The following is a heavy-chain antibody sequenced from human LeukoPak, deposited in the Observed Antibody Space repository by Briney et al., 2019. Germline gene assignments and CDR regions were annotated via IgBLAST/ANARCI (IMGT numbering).Heavy chain of an antibody. CDR3: ASRSYSGYDSFDY. Sequence: GESLKISCKAYGYSFFSNYWIAWVRQAPGKGLEWVSYISSGGSSIYYADSVKGRFTISRDNAKNSLYLQMNSLRAEDTAVYYCASRSYSGYDSFDYWGQGTLVTVSS. D-gene: IGHD5-12*01. CDR1: GYSFFSNYW. J-gene: IGHJ4*02. V-gene: IGHV3-48*04. CDR2: ISSGGSSI.